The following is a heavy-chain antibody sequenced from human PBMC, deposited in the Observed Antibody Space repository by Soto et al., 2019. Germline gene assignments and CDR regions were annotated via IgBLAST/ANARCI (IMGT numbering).Heavy chain of an antibody. V-gene: IGHV4-59*01. CDR1: GGSISSYY. Sequence: SETLSLTCTVSGGSISSYYWSWIRQPPGKGLEWIGYIYYSGSTNYNPSLKSRVTISVDTSKNQFSLKLSSVTAADTAVYYCARDLFGELFQTWFAPWGQGTLVTVS. CDR3: ARDLFGELFQTWFAP. D-gene: IGHD3-10*02. CDR2: IYYSGST. J-gene: IGHJ5*02.